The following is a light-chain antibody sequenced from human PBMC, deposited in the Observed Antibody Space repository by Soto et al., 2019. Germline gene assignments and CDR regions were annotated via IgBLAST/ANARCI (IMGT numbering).Light chain of an antibody. J-gene: IGKJ5*01. CDR3: QQRYTWPPIT. Sequence: EIVLTQSPATLSLSPGERATLSCRASQSVSGYIAWYQQKPGQAPRLLIYHASNRATGIPARFSGSGSETDFTLTISSLEPEDFAVYYCQQRYTWPPITFGQGTRLEI. CDR1: QSVSGY. CDR2: HAS. V-gene: IGKV3-11*01.